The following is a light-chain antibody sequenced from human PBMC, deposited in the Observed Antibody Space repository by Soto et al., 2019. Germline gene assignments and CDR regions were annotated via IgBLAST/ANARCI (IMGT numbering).Light chain of an antibody. J-gene: IGKJ4*01. V-gene: IGKV3-15*01. CDR1: QSVSSN. Sequence: EILMTQSPATLSVSPGERATLSCRASQSVSSNLAWYQQKPGQAPRLLIYDTFTRATGIPARFSGSGSGTEFTLTISSLQSEDFAVYYCQQYNNWPPLTFGGGTEVEIK. CDR2: DTF. CDR3: QQYNNWPPLT.